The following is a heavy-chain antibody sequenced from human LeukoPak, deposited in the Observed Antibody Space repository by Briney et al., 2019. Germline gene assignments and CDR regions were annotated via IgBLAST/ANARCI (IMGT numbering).Heavy chain of an antibody. D-gene: IGHD3-3*01. Sequence: ASVKVSCKASGGTFSSYAISWVRQAPGQGLEWMGGIIPIFGTANYAQKFQGRVTMTRDVSTSTVYMELSSLRSEDTAVYYCARAGRRLFGVLIPLSFDYWGQGTLVTVSS. V-gene: IGHV1-69*05. CDR3: ARAGRRLFGVLIPLSFDY. CDR1: GGTFSSYA. J-gene: IGHJ4*02. CDR2: IIPIFGTA.